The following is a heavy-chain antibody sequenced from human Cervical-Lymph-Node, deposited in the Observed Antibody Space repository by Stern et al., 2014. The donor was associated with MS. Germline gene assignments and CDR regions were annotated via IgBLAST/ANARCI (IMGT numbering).Heavy chain of an antibody. CDR3: ARRVAAAGTHYYGLFGH. CDR2: FSPESGGT. J-gene: IGHJ4*02. V-gene: IGHV1-2*02. Sequence: QVQLVQSGAEVKEPGASVKVSCKASGYTFSDYYLHWVRQAPGQGLVWLGGFSPESGGTNCAPKFQGRVTMTSDTSIATAYMELTRLRSDDTAVYYCARRVAAAGTHYYGLFGHWGQGTLVTVSS. CDR1: GYTFSDYY. D-gene: IGHD6-13*01.